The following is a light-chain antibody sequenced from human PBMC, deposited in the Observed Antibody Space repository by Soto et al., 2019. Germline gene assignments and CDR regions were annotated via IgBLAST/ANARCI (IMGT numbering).Light chain of an antibody. CDR1: QSVSSY. CDR3: QQRSNWPPA. V-gene: IGKV3-11*01. CDR2: DAS. Sequence: EIVLTQSPATLSLSPGERATLSCRASQSVSSYLSWYQQKPGQAPRLLIYDASNRATGIPARFSGSGSGTDFPLTISSLEPEDFEVYYCQQRSNWPPALGQVTKVEIK. J-gene: IGKJ1*01.